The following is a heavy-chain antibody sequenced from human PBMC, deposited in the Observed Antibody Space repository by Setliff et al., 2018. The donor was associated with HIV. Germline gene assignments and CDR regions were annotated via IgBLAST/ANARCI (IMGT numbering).Heavy chain of an antibody. V-gene: IGHV1-2*02. CDR1: GYTFTDYY. CDR2: INSASGGT. CDR3: ARDYRHVFDI. Sequence: VKVSCKASGYTFTDYYIHWVRQAPGQGLEWMGWINSASGGTNYAQNFQGRVTVTRDTSINTAYVELNSLKSDDTAVYYCARDYRHVFDIWGQGTMVTVSS. J-gene: IGHJ3*02.